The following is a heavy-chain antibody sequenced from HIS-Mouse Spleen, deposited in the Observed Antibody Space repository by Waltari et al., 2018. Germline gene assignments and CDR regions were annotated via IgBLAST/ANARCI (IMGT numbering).Heavy chain of an antibody. Sequence: EVQLVESGGGLVQPGGSLRLSCAASGFTFSSYWMHWVRQAPGKGLGWVLRCERGGMSTGYGGYLEGRFTNSRDKDQNTLYLQMNSMRAEDTAVYYCARAGGNPPPQLYAFDIWGQGTMVTVSS. CDR2: CERGGMST. CDR1: GFTFSSYW. V-gene: IGHV3-74*01. CDR3: ARAGGNPPPQLYAFDI. D-gene: IGHD2-8*01. J-gene: IGHJ3*02.